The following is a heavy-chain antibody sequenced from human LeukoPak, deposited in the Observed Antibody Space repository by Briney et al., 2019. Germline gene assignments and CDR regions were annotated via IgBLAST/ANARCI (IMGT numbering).Heavy chain of an antibody. CDR1: GGTFSSYA. CDR2: IIPIFGTA. D-gene: IGHD1-26*01. V-gene: IGHV1-69*13. J-gene: IGHJ4*02. Sequence: ASVKVSCKASGGTFSSYAISWVRQAPGQGLEWMGGIIPIFGTANYAQKFQGRVTITADESTSTAYMELSSLRSEDTAVYYCASSRSPGIVGATTLHYWGQGTLVTVSS. CDR3: ASSRSPGIVGATTLHY.